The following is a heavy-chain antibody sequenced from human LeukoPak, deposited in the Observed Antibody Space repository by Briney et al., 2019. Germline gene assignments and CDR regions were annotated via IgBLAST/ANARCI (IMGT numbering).Heavy chain of an antibody. D-gene: IGHD5-24*01. CDR2: IDRDGSEI. J-gene: IGHJ4*02. Sequence: GGSLRLSCAASGFTFRAYWMTWIRQAPGKGLEFVANIDRDGSEINYIDSVKGRFIISRDNAKNSLYLQMNSLRAEDTAVYFCATDRGWLQFDYWGQGTPVTVSS. CDR3: ATDRGWLQFDY. V-gene: IGHV3-7*01. CDR1: GFTFRAYW.